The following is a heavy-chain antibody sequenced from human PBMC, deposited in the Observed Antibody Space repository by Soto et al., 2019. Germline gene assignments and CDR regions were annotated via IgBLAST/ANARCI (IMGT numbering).Heavy chain of an antibody. J-gene: IGHJ6*03. Sequence: EAQLVESGGGLVQPGGSLRLSCAASGFTFSNYEMHWVRQAPGKGLEYVSGISNNGAHTDYAKSVKGRFTISRDNSENFLYLKGGSRRAEDMPLYYCGRRGYGSRWPNVYMDVWGKGTTVTVSS. CDR2: ISNNGAHT. CDR1: GFTFSNYE. V-gene: IGHV3-64*01. D-gene: IGHD6-13*01. CDR3: GRRGYGSRWPNVYMDV.